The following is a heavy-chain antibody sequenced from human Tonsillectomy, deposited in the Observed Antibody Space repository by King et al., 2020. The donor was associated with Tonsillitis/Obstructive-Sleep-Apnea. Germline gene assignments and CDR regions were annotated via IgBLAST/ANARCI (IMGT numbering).Heavy chain of an antibody. CDR1: GFTFSSYT. CDR2: ISSSSSTI. D-gene: IGHD5-12*01. CDR3: ARDTKYSGYGPLDSFDV. V-gene: IGHV3-48*01. Sequence: VQLVESGGGLVQPGGSLRLSCAASGFTFSSYTLNWVRQAPGKGLEWVSYISSSSSTIYYADSVKGRFTISRDNAKNSLYLQMNSLRAEDTAVYYCARDTKYSGYGPLDSFDVWGQGTMVTVSS. J-gene: IGHJ3*01.